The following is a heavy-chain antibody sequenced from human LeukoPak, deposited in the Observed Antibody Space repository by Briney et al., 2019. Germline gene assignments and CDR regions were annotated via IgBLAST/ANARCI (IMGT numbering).Heavy chain of an antibody. D-gene: IGHD6-6*01. CDR1: GVTFSIYA. V-gene: IGHV1-69*13. CDR2: IIPIFGTA. Sequence: SVKVSCKASGVTFSIYAISWVRQAPGQGLEWMGGIIPIFGTANYAQKLQGRVTITADESTSTAYVELSSVLGEDTVVYYCARERVDSSSPYSVAGLCDFGRQGTRVSVSS. J-gene: IGHJ4*02. CDR3: ARERVDSSSPYSVAGLCDF.